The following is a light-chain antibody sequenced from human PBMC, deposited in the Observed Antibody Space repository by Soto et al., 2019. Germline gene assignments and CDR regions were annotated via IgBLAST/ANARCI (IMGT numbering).Light chain of an antibody. J-gene: IGKJ1*01. V-gene: IGKV3-15*01. Sequence: EIVMTQSPATLSVSPGERATLSCKASQSIGSKLAWYQQKPGQAPRLLIYGASTRANGSPARFSGSGSGTEFTLTIIGLLSDDFAVYHCQQYSYWPPWTFGQGTKVEIK. CDR2: GAS. CDR3: QQYSYWPPWT. CDR1: QSIGSK.